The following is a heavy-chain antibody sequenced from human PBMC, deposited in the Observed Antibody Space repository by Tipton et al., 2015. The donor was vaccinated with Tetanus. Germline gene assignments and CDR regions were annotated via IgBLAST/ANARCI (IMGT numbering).Heavy chain of an antibody. CDR2: NYYSGET. V-gene: IGHV4-31*03. Sequence: TLSLTCSVSGGSIRSGGYFWNWIRQHPGKGPEWIGYNYYSGETFYNPSLKSRVTISGDTSKNQFSLNLRSVTAADTAVYYCARDQGGGRVVRFNRFAPWGQGTLVSVPS. CDR3: ARDQGGGRVVRFNRFAP. D-gene: IGHD3-16*01. CDR1: GGSIRSGGYF. J-gene: IGHJ5*02.